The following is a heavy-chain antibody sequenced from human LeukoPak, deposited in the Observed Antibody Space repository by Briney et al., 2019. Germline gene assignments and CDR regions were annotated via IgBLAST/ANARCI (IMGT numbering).Heavy chain of an antibody. CDR3: ARDWGSSGWYNWFDP. V-gene: IGHV3-7*01. J-gene: IGHJ5*02. CDR2: INPDGRDT. Sequence: GGSLRLSCVVSGFTFNRCWMNWVRQAPGKGLEWVAHINPDGRDTYYVDSVKGRFTISRDNSENTLYLQMNSLRVEDTAVYYCARDWGSSGWYNWFDPWGQGTLVTVSS. D-gene: IGHD6-19*01. CDR1: GFTFNRCW.